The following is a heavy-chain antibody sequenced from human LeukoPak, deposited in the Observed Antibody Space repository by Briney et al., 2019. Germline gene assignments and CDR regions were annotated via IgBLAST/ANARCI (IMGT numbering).Heavy chain of an antibody. D-gene: IGHD6-19*01. CDR1: GFTFSSYA. V-gene: IGHV3-23*01. CDR2: ISGSGGST. J-gene: IGHJ4*02. CDR3: ARGNHLWDPPVAGTDY. Sequence: PGGSLRLSCAASGFTFSSYAMSWVRQAPGKGLEWVSAISGSGGSTYYADSVKGRFTISRDNSKNTLYLQTNSLRAEDTAVYYCARGNHLWDPPVAGTDYWGQGTLVTVSS.